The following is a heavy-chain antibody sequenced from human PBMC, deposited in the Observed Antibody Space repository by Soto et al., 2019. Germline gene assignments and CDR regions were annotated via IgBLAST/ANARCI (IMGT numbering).Heavy chain of an antibody. V-gene: IGHV1-2*02. Sequence: ASVKVSCKASGFSFTGYYIHWLRQAPGQGLEWMGWINAHSGGTEYAQKFQGRVTLTRDTSISTDYMTLSSLRSDDTAIYYCAKELKRQLAYWLDPWGQGTQVTVSS. CDR1: GFSFTGYY. CDR2: INAHSGGT. CDR3: AKELKRQLAYWLDP. J-gene: IGHJ5*02. D-gene: IGHD6-6*01.